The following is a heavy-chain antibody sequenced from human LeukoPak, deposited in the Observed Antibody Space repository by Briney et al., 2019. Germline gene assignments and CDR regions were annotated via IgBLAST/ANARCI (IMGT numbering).Heavy chain of an antibody. CDR2: IRNDESNK. CDR1: VFTFSGYG. J-gene: IGHJ6*03. D-gene: IGHD3-10*01. Sequence: GGSLRLSCAASVFTFSGYGMHWVRQAPGKGLEWVAFIRNDESNKYYADSVKGRFTISRDNSKNTLYLQMNSLRAEDTAVYYCAKAPGSGNEVYYYYYMDVWGKGTTVTVSS. CDR3: AKAPGSGNEVYYYYYMDV. V-gene: IGHV3-30*02.